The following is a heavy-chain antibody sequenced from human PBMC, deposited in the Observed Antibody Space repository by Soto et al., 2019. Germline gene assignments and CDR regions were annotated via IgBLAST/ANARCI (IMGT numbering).Heavy chain of an antibody. CDR1: GFTFDDYA. Sequence: GGSLRLYCAASGFTFDDYAMHWVRQAPGKGLEWVSLISWDGGSNYYADSVKGRFTISRDNSKNSLYLQMNSLRAEDNALYYCAKEGSSSSYFQHWGQGTLVTVSS. D-gene: IGHD6-6*01. V-gene: IGHV3-43D*03. J-gene: IGHJ1*01. CDR3: AKEGSSSSYFQH. CDR2: ISWDGGSN.